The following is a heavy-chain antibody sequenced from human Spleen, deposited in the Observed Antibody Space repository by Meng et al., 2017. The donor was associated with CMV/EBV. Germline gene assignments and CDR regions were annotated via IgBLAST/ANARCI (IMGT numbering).Heavy chain of an antibody. J-gene: IGHJ4*02. CDR1: GGTFSSYG. D-gene: IGHD2-2*01. CDR3: ARVPAAIGFDY. V-gene: IGHV1-69*06. CDR2: IIPLFGTA. Sequence: SCKASGGTFSSYGISWGRQAPGQGLEWMGGIIPLFGTANYAQEFRGRVTISADKSISTAYLQWSSLKASDTAMYYCARVPAAIGFDYWGQGTLVTVSS.